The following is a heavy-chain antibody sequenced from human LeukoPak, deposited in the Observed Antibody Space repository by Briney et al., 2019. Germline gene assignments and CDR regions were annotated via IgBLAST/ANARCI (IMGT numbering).Heavy chain of an antibody. CDR3: ATRITMIVVVISDDAEYFQH. D-gene: IGHD3-22*01. V-gene: IGHV3-23*01. CDR2: ISGSGGST. CDR1: GFTFSSYA. J-gene: IGHJ1*01. Sequence: GGSLRLSCAASGFTFSSYAMSWVRQAPGKGLEWVSAISGSGGSTYYADSGKGRFTISRDNSKNTLYLQMNSLRAEDTAVYYCATRITMIVVVISDDAEYFQHWGQGTLVTVSS.